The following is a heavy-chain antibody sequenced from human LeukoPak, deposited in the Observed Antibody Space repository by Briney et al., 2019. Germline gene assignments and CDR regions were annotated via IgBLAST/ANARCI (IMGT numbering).Heavy chain of an antibody. CDR2: ISSSGSTI. Sequence: GRSLRLSCAASGFTFSGYEMNWVRQAPGKGLECVSYISSSGSTIYYADSVKGRFTISRDNAKNSLFLHMNSLRAEDTAVYYCARVTAMVRRCMDVWGQGTTVTVSS. D-gene: IGHD3-10*01. J-gene: IGHJ6*02. CDR1: GFTFSGYE. CDR3: ARVTAMVRRCMDV. V-gene: IGHV3-48*03.